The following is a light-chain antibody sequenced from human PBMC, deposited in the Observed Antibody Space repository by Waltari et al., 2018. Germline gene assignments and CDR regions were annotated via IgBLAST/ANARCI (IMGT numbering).Light chain of an antibody. J-gene: IGLJ1*01. CDR1: RSNIGSNT. CDR2: TND. V-gene: IGLV1-44*01. CDR3: AAWDDSLNGFYV. Sequence: QSVLTQPPSASGTPGQRVTISCSGSRSNIGSNTVNWYQQLPGTAPKLLIYTNDQRASGVPDRFCGSKSGTSASLAISGLQSEDEADYYCAAWDDSLNGFYVFGTGTKVTVL.